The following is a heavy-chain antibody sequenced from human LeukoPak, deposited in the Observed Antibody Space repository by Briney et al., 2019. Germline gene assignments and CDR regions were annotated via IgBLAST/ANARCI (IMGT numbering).Heavy chain of an antibody. J-gene: IGHJ4*02. D-gene: IGHD1-1*01. CDR3: AKVYVWNEYYFDY. CDR1: GFTFSTYA. Sequence: GGSLRPSCAASGFTFSTYAMNWVRQAPGKGLEWVSTINHKGGNTYYADSVKGRFTISRDNSKNTLYLQMNSLRAEDTAVYYCAKVYVWNEYYFDYWGQGTLVTVSS. CDR2: INHKGGNT. V-gene: IGHV3-23*01.